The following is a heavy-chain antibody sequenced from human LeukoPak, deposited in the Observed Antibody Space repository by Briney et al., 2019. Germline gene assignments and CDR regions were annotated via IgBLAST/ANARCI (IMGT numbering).Heavy chain of an antibody. Sequence: GGSLRLSCAASGFTFSSYWMSWVRQAPGKGLEWVANIKQDGSEKYYVDSVKGRFTISRDIAKNSLYLQMNSLRAEDTAVYYCVRESRRYQLPGLNDYYYMDVWGKGTTVTVSS. CDR3: VRESRRYQLPGLNDYYYMDV. J-gene: IGHJ6*03. D-gene: IGHD2-2*01. CDR1: GFTFSSYW. CDR2: IKQDGSEK. V-gene: IGHV3-7*01.